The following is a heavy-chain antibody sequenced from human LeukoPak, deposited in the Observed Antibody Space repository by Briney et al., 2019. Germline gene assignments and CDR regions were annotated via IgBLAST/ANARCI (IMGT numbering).Heavy chain of an antibody. D-gene: IGHD4-17*01. CDR2: IYYSGST. Sequence: SETLSLTCTVSGGSLSSSVYYWAWIRQAPGKGLEWIGSIYYSGSTYYNPSLKSRVTISVDTSKNQFSLKLSSVTAADTAVYYCARDSTVTKAFDIWGQGTMVTVSS. CDR3: ARDSTVTKAFDI. V-gene: IGHV4-39*07. J-gene: IGHJ3*02. CDR1: GGSLSSSVYY.